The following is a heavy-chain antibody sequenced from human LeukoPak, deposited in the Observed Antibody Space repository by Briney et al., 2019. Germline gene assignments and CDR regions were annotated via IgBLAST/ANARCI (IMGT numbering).Heavy chain of an antibody. Sequence: ASVKVSCKASGSFTGEYVHWVRQAPGQGLEWLGWINSDTGGTNFAQKFHGRVTMAGDTSISTAYMELSRLTSDDTAVYYCARSPYDSGSYVSAPWGQGTQVTVSS. V-gene: IGHV1-2*02. CDR2: INSDTGGT. J-gene: IGHJ5*02. CDR1: GSFTGEY. D-gene: IGHD3-10*01. CDR3: ARSPYDSGSYVSAP.